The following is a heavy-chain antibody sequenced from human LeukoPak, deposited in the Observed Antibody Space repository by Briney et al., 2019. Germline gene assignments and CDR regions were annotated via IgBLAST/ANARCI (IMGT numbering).Heavy chain of an antibody. CDR1: GGSFSGYY. D-gene: IGHD3-3*01. Sequence: SETLCLTCAVYGGSFSGYYWGWIRQPPGEGLEWIGSIYYSGSTYYNPSLKSRVTISVDTSKNQFSLKLSSVTAADTAVYYRARRRSLNYDFWSGYHYYFDYWGQGTLVTVSS. J-gene: IGHJ4*02. CDR3: ARRRSLNYDFWSGYHYYFDY. V-gene: IGHV4-39*01. CDR2: IYYSGST.